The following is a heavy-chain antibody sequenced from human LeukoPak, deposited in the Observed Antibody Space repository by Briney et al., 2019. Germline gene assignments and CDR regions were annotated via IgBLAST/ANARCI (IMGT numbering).Heavy chain of an antibody. V-gene: IGHV4-39*01. CDR3: ARFLEWLSPPDY. J-gene: IGHJ4*02. CDR1: GGSISRSSYY. D-gene: IGHD3-3*01. Sequence: KPSETLSLTCTVSGGSISRSSYYWGWIRQPPGKGLEWIGSIYYSGSTNYNPSLKSRVTISVDTSKKQFSLKVSSVTAADTAVYYCARFLEWLSPPDYWGQGTLVTVSS. CDR2: IYYSGST.